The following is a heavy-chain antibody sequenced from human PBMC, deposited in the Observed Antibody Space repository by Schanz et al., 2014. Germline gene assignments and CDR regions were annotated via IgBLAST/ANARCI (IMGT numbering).Heavy chain of an antibody. D-gene: IGHD3-10*01. V-gene: IGHV1-2*06. CDR2: TNPNSGGT. Sequence: QVQLVQSGAEVKKPGASVKVSCKSSGYTFTDYHIHWVRQAPGQGLEYMGRTNPNSGGTNFAQKFQGRVTMTRDTSISTVYMELSRLRSDDTAVYYCAREGTVIRGLSGWFDPWGQGTLVTVSS. J-gene: IGHJ5*02. CDR1: GYTFTDYH. CDR3: AREGTVIRGLSGWFDP.